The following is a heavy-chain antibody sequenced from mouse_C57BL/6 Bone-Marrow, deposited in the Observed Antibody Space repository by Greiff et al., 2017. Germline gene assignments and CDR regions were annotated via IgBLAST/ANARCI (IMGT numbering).Heavy chain of an antibody. Sequence: VQLQQPGAELVRPGTSVKLSCKASGYTFTSYWMHWVKQRPGQGLEWIGVIDPSDSYTNYHQKFKGKATLTVDTSSSTAYMQLSSLTSEDSAVYYCARVYGSSPAWFAYWGQGTLVTVSA. V-gene: IGHV1-59*01. CDR1: GYTFTSYW. D-gene: IGHD1-1*01. J-gene: IGHJ3*01. CDR3: ARVYGSSPAWFAY. CDR2: IDPSDSYT.